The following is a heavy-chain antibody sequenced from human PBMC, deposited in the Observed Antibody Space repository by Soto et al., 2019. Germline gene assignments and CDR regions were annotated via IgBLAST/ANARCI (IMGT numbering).Heavy chain of an antibody. CDR2: IVASGITT. J-gene: IGHJ2*01. V-gene: IGHV3-23*01. CDR3: AKDLRGPQAGTWYFDL. D-gene: IGHD6-13*01. CDR1: GLPFSSCS. Sequence: EVQLLESGGGLVQPGGSLGLACATSGLPFSSCSMGWVRQAPGKGLEWVSSIVASGITTYYADSVKGRFTISRDNSKNTLYLQMSSLRAEDTAVYYCAKDLRGPQAGTWYFDLWGRGTLVSVSS.